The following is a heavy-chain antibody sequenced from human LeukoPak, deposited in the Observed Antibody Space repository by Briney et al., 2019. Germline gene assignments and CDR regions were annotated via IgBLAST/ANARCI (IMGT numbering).Heavy chain of an antibody. J-gene: IGHJ5*02. D-gene: IGHD3-22*01. CDR2: IYHSGST. Sequence: SETLSLTCTVSGGSVSSGSYYWSWIRQPPGKGLEWIGYIYHSGSTYYNPSLKSRVTISVDRSKNQFSLKLSSVTAADTAVYYCASGSYYYDSSGYNHWGQGTLVTVSS. V-gene: IGHV4-30-2*01. CDR3: ASGSYYYDSSGYNH. CDR1: GGSVSSGSYY.